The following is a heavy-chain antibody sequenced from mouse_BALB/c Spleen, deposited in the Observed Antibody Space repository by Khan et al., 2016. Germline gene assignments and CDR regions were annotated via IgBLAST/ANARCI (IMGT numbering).Heavy chain of an antibody. CDR2: IDPANGNT. V-gene: IGHV14-3*02. D-gene: IGHD4-1*01. J-gene: IGHJ3*01. CDR3: ARSSWEWFAY. Sequence: VQLKQSGAELVKPGASVKLSCTASGFNIKDTYMHWVKQRPEQGLEWIGRIDPANGNTKYDPKFQGKATITEDTSSNTAYLQLSSLTSEDTAVYYCARSSWEWFAYWGQGTLVTVSA. CDR1: GFNIKDTY.